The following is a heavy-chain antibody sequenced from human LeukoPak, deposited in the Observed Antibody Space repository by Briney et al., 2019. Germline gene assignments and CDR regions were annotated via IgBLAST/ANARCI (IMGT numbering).Heavy chain of an antibody. D-gene: IGHD2-15*01. V-gene: IGHV4-59*11. Sequence: SETLSLTCTVSGGSIRSHYWTWIRQSPVKGLEWIGDISNSGSTSYNPSLKSRVTISIDTSKNHFSLKLSSVTAADTAVYYCGRDALVGYFSYYYMDVWGKGTTVTVSS. CDR1: GGSIRSHY. J-gene: IGHJ6*03. CDR2: ISNSGST. CDR3: GRDALVGYFSYYYMDV.